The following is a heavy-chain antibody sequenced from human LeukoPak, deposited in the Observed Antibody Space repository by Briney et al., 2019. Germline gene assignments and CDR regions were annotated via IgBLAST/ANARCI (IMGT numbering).Heavy chain of an antibody. J-gene: IGHJ4*02. D-gene: IGHD3-22*01. CDR3: AREGGSSGYYSDY. V-gene: IGHV1-2*06. CDR1: GYTFTSYG. Sequence: ASVKVSCKASGYTFTSYGISWVRQAPGQGLEWMGRINPNSGGTNYAQKFQGRVTMTRDTSISTAYMELSRLRSDDTAVYYCAREGGSSGYYSDYWGQGTLVTVSS. CDR2: INPNSGGT.